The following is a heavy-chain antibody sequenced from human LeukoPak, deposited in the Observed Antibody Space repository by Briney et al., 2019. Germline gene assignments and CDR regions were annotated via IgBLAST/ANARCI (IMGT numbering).Heavy chain of an antibody. CDR1: GFTFSGSA. D-gene: IGHD3-3*01. Sequence: GGSLRLSCAASGFTFSGSAMHWVRQASGKGLEWVGRIRSKANSYATAYAASVKGRFTISRDDSKNTAYLQMNSLKTEDTAVYYCTTYDFWSGRNDIWGQGTMVTVSS. CDR2: IRSKANSYAT. V-gene: IGHV3-73*01. CDR3: TTYDFWSGRNDI. J-gene: IGHJ3*02.